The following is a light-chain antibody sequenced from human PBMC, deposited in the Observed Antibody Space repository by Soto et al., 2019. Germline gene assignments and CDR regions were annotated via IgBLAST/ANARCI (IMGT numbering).Light chain of an antibody. J-gene: IGKJ2*01. CDR3: QQYYSTPPYT. CDR1: QSVLYSSNNKNY. Sequence: DIVMTQSPDSLAVCLGERATINCKSSQSVLYSSNNKNYLAWYRQKPGQPPKLIIYWASIRESGVPDRISGSGSRTDFTLTISSLQAEDVAVYYCQQYYSTPPYTFGQGTKLEIK. V-gene: IGKV4-1*01. CDR2: WAS.